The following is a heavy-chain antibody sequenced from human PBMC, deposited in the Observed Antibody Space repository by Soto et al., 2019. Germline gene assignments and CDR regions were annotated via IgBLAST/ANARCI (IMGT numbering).Heavy chain of an antibody. J-gene: IGHJ6*03. V-gene: IGHV1-18*01. Sequence: QDQLVQSGVEVKKPGASVKVSCKASGYSFTNYGITWVRQAPGQGVEWMGWISAYNGNTNYAQKFQGRVTLTTDASTSTADLELSSLRSDDTAVYYCARDRGVAPPVAGNTHYYYYMDVWGKGTTVTVSS. D-gene: IGHD6-19*01. CDR3: ARDRGVAPPVAGNTHYYYYMDV. CDR2: ISAYNGNT. CDR1: GYSFTNYG.